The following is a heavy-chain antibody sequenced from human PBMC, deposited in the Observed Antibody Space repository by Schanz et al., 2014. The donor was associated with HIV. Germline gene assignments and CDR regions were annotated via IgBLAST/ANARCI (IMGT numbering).Heavy chain of an antibody. CDR2: IIPIFGTA. Sequence: QVQLVQSVAEVKKPGASVKVSCKASGYTFTDYFIHWVRQAPGQGLEWMGGIIPIFGTANYAQKFQVRVTITADESTSTAYMELSSLRSEDTAVYYCARDLSLASTTPTLAFDIGGQGTVVTVSS. CDR3: ARDLSLASTTPTLAFDI. D-gene: IGHD3-22*01. V-gene: IGHV1-69*01. CDR1: GYTFTDYF. J-gene: IGHJ3*02.